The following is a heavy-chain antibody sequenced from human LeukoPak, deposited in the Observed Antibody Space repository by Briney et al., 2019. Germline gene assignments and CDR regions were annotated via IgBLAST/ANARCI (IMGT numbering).Heavy chain of an antibody. D-gene: IGHD4-17*01. J-gene: IGHJ4*02. V-gene: IGHV4-4*07. CDR1: GGSISNYY. Sequence: SETLSLTCTVSGGSISNYYWSWIRQPAGKGLGWIGRIYTSGSTNYNPSLKSRVTISVDTSRNQFSLKLSSVTAADTAVYYCAREVHGDIDYWGQGTLVTVSS. CDR2: IYTSGST. CDR3: AREVHGDIDY.